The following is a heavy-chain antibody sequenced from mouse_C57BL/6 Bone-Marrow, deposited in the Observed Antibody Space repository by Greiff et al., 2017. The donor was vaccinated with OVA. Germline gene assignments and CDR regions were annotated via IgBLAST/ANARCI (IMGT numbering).Heavy chain of an antibody. CDR2: INPSSGYT. V-gene: IGHV1-4*01. D-gene: IGHD3-3*01. J-gene: IGHJ1*03. Sequence: QVQLKESGAELARHGASVKMSCKASGYTFTSYTMHWVKQRPGQGLEWIGYINPSSGYTKYNQKFKDKATLTADKSSSTAYMQLSSLTSEDSAVYYCARRAGYFDVWGTGTTVTVSS. CDR1: GYTFTSYT. CDR3: ARRAGYFDV.